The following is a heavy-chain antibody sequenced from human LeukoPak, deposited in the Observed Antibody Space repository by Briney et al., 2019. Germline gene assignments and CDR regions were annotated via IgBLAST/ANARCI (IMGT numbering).Heavy chain of an antibody. J-gene: IGHJ6*03. D-gene: IGHD5-18*01. Sequence: SETLSLTCTVSGGSISSSSNYWGWIRQPPGKGLEWIGSIHYSGSTYYNPSLKSRVTISVDTSKNQFSLKVTSVTAADTAVYYCARQTPLPPWTVMAYCYMDVWGKGTTVTVSS. CDR3: ARQTPLPPWTVMAYCYMDV. V-gene: IGHV4-39*01. CDR2: IHYSGST. CDR1: GGSISSSSNY.